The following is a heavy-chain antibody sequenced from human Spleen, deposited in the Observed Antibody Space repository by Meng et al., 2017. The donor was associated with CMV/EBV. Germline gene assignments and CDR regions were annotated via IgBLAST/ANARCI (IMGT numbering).Heavy chain of an antibody. CDR2: IYPGDSET. CDR3: ASGFGGSYSD. CDR1: GYSFTISW. V-gene: IGHV5-51*01. J-gene: IGHJ4*02. D-gene: IGHD1-26*01. Sequence: GESLKISCQYSGYSFTISWIGWVRQMPGKGLEWMAIIYPGDSETRYSPSFQGQVTISADKSISTAYLQWSSLKASDTAMYYCASGFGGSYSDWGQGTLVTVSS.